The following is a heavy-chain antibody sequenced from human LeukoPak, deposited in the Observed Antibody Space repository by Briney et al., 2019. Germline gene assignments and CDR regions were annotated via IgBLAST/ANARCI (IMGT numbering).Heavy chain of an antibody. Sequence: AGGSLRLSCAASGFTVSSYWMHWVRQAPGKGLVWVSRINSDGSSTNYADSVKGRFTISRDNVKNTLYLQMNGLRVEDTAEYYCARGRGPYGWFDPWGQGTLVTVSS. CDR1: GFTVSSYW. CDR3: ARGRGPYGWFDP. CDR2: INSDGSST. V-gene: IGHV3-74*01. D-gene: IGHD3-10*01. J-gene: IGHJ5*02.